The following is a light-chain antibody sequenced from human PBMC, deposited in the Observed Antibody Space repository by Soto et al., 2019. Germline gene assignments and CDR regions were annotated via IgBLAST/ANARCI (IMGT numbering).Light chain of an antibody. CDR2: EVS. J-gene: IGLJ1*01. CDR1: SSDVGGYNY. CDR3: SSYAGSSNFV. Sequence: QSALTQPPSASGSPGQSVTISCTGTSSDVGGYNYVSWYQQHPGTAPKLMIYEVSKRPSGVPDRFSGSKSSNTASLTVSGLQAEDEADYYCSSYAGSSNFVFGTGTKLTVL. V-gene: IGLV2-8*01.